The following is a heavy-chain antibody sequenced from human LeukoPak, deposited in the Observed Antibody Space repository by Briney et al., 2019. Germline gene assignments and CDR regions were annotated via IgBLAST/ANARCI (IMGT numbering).Heavy chain of an antibody. CDR3: ARERSGCSSTSCSLNFDY. Sequence: GGSLRLSCAASGFSFSTYSMHWVRQAPGKGLEWVSSISSSASYIFYEDSLKGRFTISRDNAKNSLYLQMNSLRAEDTAVYYCARERSGCSSTSCSLNFDYWGQGILVTVPS. J-gene: IGHJ4*02. CDR1: GFSFSTYS. V-gene: IGHV3-21*01. D-gene: IGHD2-2*01. CDR2: ISSSASYI.